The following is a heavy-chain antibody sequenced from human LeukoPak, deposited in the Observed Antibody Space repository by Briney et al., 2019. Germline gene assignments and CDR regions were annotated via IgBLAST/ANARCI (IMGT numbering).Heavy chain of an antibody. CDR3: ARNIVVVPAAKNPNYYYYMDV. V-gene: IGHV1-18*01. CDR2: ISAYNGNT. D-gene: IGHD2-2*01. Sequence: ASVKVSCKASGYTFTSYGISWVRQAPGQGLEWMGWISAYNGNTNYAQKLQGRVTMTTDTSTSTAYMELRSLRSDDTAVYYCARNIVVVPAAKNPNYYYYMDVWGKGTTVTVSS. CDR1: GYTFTSYG. J-gene: IGHJ6*03.